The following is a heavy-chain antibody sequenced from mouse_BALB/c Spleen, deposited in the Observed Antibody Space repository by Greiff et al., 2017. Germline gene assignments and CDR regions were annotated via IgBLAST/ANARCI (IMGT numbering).Heavy chain of an antibody. CDR2: IWAGGST. J-gene: IGHJ1*01. CDR3: ARDWDWYFDV. CDR1: GFSLTSYG. V-gene: IGHV2-9*02. D-gene: IGHD4-1*01. Sequence: QVQLKESGPGLVAPSQSLSITCTVSGFSLTSYGVHWVRQPPGKGLEWLRVIWAGGSTNYNSALMSRLSISKDNSKSQVFLKMNSLQTDDTAMYYCARDWDWYFDVWGAGTTVTVSS.